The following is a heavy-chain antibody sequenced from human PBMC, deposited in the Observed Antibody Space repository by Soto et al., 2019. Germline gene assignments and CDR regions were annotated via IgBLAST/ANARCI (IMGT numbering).Heavy chain of an antibody. J-gene: IGHJ4*02. CDR3: AKDFDGDYIDY. V-gene: IGHV3-30*18. D-gene: IGHD4-17*01. CDR2: ISYNGSNK. CDR1: GFTFSSYG. Sequence: QVQLVESGGGVVQPGRSLRLSCAASGFTFSSYGMHWVRQAPGKGLEWEAVISYNGSNKYYADSVKGRFTISRDNSKNTLYLQMNSLRAEDTAVYYCAKDFDGDYIDYWGQGTLVTVSS.